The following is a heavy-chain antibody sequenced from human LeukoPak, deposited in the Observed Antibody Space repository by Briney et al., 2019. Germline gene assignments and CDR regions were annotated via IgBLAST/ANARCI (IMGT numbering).Heavy chain of an antibody. D-gene: IGHD1-26*01. Sequence: SVKVSCKASGGTFSSYAIGWVRQAPGQGLEWMGGIIPIFGTANYAQKFQGRVTITADKSTSTAYMELSSLRSEDTAVYYCAREPREVGATTVFDYWGQGTLVTVSS. CDR1: GGTFSSYA. J-gene: IGHJ4*02. CDR3: AREPREVGATTVFDY. V-gene: IGHV1-69*06. CDR2: IIPIFGTA.